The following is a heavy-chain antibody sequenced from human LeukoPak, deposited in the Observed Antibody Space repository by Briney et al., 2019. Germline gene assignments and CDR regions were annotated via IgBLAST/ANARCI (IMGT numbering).Heavy chain of an antibody. Sequence: SETLSLTCAVYGRSFSGYYWSWIRQPPGKGLEWIGEINHSGSTNYNPSLKSRVTISVDTSKNQFSLKLSSVTAADTAVYYCARSIAALDYWGQGTLVTVSS. V-gene: IGHV4-34*01. CDR3: ARSIAALDY. CDR1: GRSFSGYY. CDR2: INHSGST. D-gene: IGHD6-13*01. J-gene: IGHJ4*02.